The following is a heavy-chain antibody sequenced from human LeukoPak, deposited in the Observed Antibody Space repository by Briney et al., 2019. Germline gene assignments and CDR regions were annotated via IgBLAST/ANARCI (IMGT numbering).Heavy chain of an antibody. D-gene: IGHD1-26*01. V-gene: IGHV3-11*04. CDR1: GFTFSDYY. J-gene: IGHJ2*01. CDR2: ISSSGSTI. CDR3: ATDRPKGDWYFDL. Sequence: GGSLRLSCAASGFTFSDYYMNWIRQAPGKGLEWVSYISSSGSTIYYADSVKGRFTISRDNAKNSLYLQMNSLRAEDTAVYYCATDRPKGDWYFDLWGRGTLVTVSS.